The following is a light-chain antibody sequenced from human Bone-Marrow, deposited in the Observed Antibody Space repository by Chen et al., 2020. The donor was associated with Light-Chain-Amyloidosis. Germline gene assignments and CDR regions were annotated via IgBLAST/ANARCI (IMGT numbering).Light chain of an antibody. V-gene: IGKV3-20*01. J-gene: IGKJ4*01. CDR1: QTISSNY. Sequence: EIVLTQSPGTLSLSPGEGANLSCMASQTISSNYLTWYQQKFGQAPRLLIYGSSSRATGIPDRFTGSGSGTDFTLTINRLEPEDFAMYYCQQYGTSPLTFGGGTKMGIK. CDR3: QQYGTSPLT. CDR2: GSS.